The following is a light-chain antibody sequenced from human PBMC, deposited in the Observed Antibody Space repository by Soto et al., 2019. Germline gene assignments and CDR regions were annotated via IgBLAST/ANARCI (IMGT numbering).Light chain of an antibody. CDR1: TSNIGSNY. Sequence: QSVLTQPPSASGTPGQRVTISCSGSTSNIGSNYVYWYQHHPARAPNIIVSEVSNRPSGISNRFSGSTSVNTASLTISGLQYDDEDDYYCISYTGDGVRYVFGTGTKLTVL. CDR2: EVS. J-gene: IGLJ1*01. V-gene: IGLV1-47*01. CDR3: ISYTGDGVRYV.